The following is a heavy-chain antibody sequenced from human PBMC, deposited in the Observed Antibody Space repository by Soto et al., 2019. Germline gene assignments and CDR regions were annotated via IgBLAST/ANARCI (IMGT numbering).Heavy chain of an antibody. Sequence: GGSLRLSCAASGFTFSSYAMSWVRQAPGKGLEWVSAISGSGGSTYYSDSVKGRFTMSRDNAENSLFLQMNSLRDEDAGVYFCAKTSPGANPMELDYWGRGTLVTVSS. V-gene: IGHV3-23*01. D-gene: IGHD2-2*01. CDR3: AKTSPGANPMELDY. J-gene: IGHJ4*02. CDR2: ISGSGGST. CDR1: GFTFSSYA.